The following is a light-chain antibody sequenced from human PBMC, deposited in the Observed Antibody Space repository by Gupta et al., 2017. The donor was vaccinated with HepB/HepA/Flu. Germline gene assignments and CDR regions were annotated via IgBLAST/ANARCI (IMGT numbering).Light chain of an antibody. CDR1: SSNIERNF. V-gene: IGLV1-47*02. CDR2: SDN. CDR3: ETWDDSLSAYL. J-gene: IGLJ1*01. Sequence: QSVLTQPPSASGAPDQRVNISCPVSSSNIERNFVYWYQQLPGTAPILLIYSDNQRPSGIPDRISGSKSVTSASLAISGLRSEDEADYYCETWDDSLSAYLFGTGTTVTVL.